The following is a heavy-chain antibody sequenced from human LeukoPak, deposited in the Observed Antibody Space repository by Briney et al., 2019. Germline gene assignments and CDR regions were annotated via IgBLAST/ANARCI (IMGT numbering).Heavy chain of an antibody. V-gene: IGHV4-4*07. CDR1: GGSITSYY. J-gene: IGHJ5*02. Sequence: SETLSLTCTVSGGSITSYYWSWIRQSAGKGLEWIGRIYITGSTTYNPSLKSRVTMSLDTSKNQFSLKLSSVTAADTAVYYCARDRRGYCSSTSCSNWFDPWGQGTLVTVSS. CDR3: ARDRRGYCSSTSCSNWFDP. CDR2: IYITGST. D-gene: IGHD2-2*03.